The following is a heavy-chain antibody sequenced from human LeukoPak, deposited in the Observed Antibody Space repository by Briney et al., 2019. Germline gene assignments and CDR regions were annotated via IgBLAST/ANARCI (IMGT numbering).Heavy chain of an antibody. CDR2: INHSGST. Sequence: SETLSLTCAVYGGSFSGYYWSWIRQPPGKGLEWIGEINHSGSTNYNPSLKSRVTISADTSKNQFSLKLSSVTAADTAVYYCARVTRSSYNYYYYGMDVWGQGTTVTVSS. V-gene: IGHV4-34*01. J-gene: IGHJ6*02. CDR3: ARVTRSSYNYYYYGMDV. CDR1: GGSFSGYY. D-gene: IGHD6-6*01.